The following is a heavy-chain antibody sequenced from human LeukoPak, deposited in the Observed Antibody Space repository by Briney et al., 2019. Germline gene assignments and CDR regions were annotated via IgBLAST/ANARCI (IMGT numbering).Heavy chain of an antibody. V-gene: IGHV4-39*01. CDR3: ARAHCSSTSCPTGWFDP. CDR2: IYYSGST. CDR1: GGSISSSSYY. J-gene: IGHJ5*02. Sequence: SETLSLTCTVSGGSISSSSYYWGWIRQPPGKGLEWIGSIYYSGSTYYNPSLKSRVTISVDTSKNQFSLKLSSVTAADTAVYYCARAHCSSTSCPTGWFDPWGQGTLVTVSS. D-gene: IGHD2-2*01.